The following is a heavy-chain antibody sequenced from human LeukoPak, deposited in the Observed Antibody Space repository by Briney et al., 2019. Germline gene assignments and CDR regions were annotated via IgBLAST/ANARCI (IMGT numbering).Heavy chain of an antibody. CDR2: ISGSGGST. J-gene: IGHJ4*02. V-gene: IGHV3-23*01. CDR3: AKDFNYYDSSGNPSPFDY. D-gene: IGHD3-22*01. Sequence: GGSLRLSCAASGFTFSSYATSWVRQAPGKGLEWVSAISGSGGSTYYADSVKGRFTISRDNSKNTLYLQMNSLRAEDTAVYYCAKDFNYYDSSGNPSPFDYWGQGTLVTVSS. CDR1: GFTFSSYA.